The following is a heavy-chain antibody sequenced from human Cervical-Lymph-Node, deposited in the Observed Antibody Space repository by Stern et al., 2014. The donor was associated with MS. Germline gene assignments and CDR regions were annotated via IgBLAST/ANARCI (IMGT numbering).Heavy chain of an antibody. CDR1: ESDFSNFA. CDR3: ARVNILTGYYVFDF. J-gene: IGHJ4*02. CDR2: LSYDGDNK. D-gene: IGHD3-9*01. Sequence: QVQLVQSGGGVVQPGKSLRLSCVASESDFSNFAMHWLRQAPGKEMEGMAFLSYDGDNKYYRDSVKGRFTISRDNSQSTLFLHMNSLRVEDTAVYYCARVNILTGYYVFDFWGQGALVTVSS. V-gene: IGHV3-30-3*01.